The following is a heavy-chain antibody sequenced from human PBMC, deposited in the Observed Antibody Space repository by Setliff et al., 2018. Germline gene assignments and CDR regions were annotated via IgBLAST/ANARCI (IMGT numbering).Heavy chain of an antibody. CDR2: FYTSGIT. Sequence: SETLSLTCTVSGGSISSGSYYWTWIRQPAGKGLEWIGHFYTSGITSYNPSLKSRVTISVDTSKNQFSLKLSSVTAADTAVYYCVTAASARSRWYDMGWFDPWGKGTLVTVSS. D-gene: IGHD3-22*01. CDR3: VTAASARSRWYDMGWFDP. J-gene: IGHJ5*02. CDR1: GGSISSGSYY. V-gene: IGHV4-61*09.